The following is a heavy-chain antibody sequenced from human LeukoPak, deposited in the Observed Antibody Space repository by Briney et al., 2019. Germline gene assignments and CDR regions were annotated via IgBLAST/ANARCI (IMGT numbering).Heavy chain of an antibody. J-gene: IGHJ3*02. CDR1: GYTFTGYY. V-gene: IGHV1-2*02. Sequence: ASVKVSCKASGYTFTGYYMHWVRQAPGQGLEWMGWINPNSGGTNYAQKFQGRVTMTRDTSISTAYMELSTLRSDDTAVYYCARGAFYYDNAFDIWGQGTMVTVSS. D-gene: IGHD3-22*01. CDR2: INPNSGGT. CDR3: ARGAFYYDNAFDI.